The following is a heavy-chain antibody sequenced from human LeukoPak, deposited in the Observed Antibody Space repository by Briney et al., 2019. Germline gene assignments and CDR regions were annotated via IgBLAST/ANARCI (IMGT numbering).Heavy chain of an antibody. CDR3: AIGPGGLFHY. CDR1: GGSISSGSYY. CDR2: IYSSGST. J-gene: IGHJ4*02. D-gene: IGHD4-23*01. Sequence: SQTLSLTCTVSGGSISSGSYYWSWIRQPAGKGLEWIGRIYSSGSTNYNPSLKSRVTMSVDTSKNQFSLKLSSVTAADTAVYYCAIGPGGLFHYWGQGTLVTVSS. V-gene: IGHV4-61*02.